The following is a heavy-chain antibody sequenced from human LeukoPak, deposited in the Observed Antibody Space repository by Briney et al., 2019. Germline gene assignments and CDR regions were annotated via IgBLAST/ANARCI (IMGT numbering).Heavy chain of an antibody. Sequence: PGRSLRLSCTASGFTFGDYAMSWFRQAPGKGLEWVGFIRSKAYGGTTEYAASVKGRFTISRDDSKSIAYLQMNSLKTEDTAVYYCTRGPYYYDSSGYYNDAFDIWGQGIMVTVSS. CDR3: TRGPYYYDSSGYYNDAFDI. CDR1: GFTFGDYA. D-gene: IGHD3-22*01. CDR2: IRSKAYGGTT. V-gene: IGHV3-49*03. J-gene: IGHJ3*02.